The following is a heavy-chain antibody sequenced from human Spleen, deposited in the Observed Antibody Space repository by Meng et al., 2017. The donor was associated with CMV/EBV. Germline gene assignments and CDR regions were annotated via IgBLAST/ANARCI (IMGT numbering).Heavy chain of an antibody. J-gene: IGHJ6*02. CDR1: GCTFSSYG. CDR2: IRYDGSNK. D-gene: IGHD2-2*01. CDR3: ARDRHCSSTSCSHGMDV. V-gene: IGHV3-30*02. Sequence: GESLKISCAASGCTFSSYGMHWVRQAPGKGLEWVAFIRYDGSNKYYADSVKGRFTISRDNSKNTLYLQMNSLRAEDTAVYYCARDRHCSSTSCSHGMDVWGQGTTVTVSS.